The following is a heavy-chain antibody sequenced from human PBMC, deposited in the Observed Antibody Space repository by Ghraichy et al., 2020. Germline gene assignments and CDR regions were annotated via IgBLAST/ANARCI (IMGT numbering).Heavy chain of an antibody. CDR2: IFSNDEK. D-gene: IGHD3-22*01. J-gene: IGHJ4*02. Sequence: SGPTLVKPTETLTLTCTVSGFSLSNARMGVSWIRQPPGKALEWLAHIFSNDEKSYSTSLKSRLTISKDTSKSQVVLTMTNMDPVDTATYYCARIFNYYDSSGYYRYYFDYWGQGTLVTVSS. CDR1: GFSLSNARMG. CDR3: ARIFNYYDSSGYYRYYFDY. V-gene: IGHV2-26*01.